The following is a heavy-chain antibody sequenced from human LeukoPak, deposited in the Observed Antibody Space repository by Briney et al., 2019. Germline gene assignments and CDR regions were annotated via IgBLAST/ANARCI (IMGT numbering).Heavy chain of an antibody. V-gene: IGHV1-46*01. Sequence: ASVKVSCTASGYTFTNYYMHWVRQAPGQGLEWMGVIDPNGGGASYPQKVQGRVTMTRDTSTSTVYMELSSLRSEDTAVYYCAAWGSSSSPLPGMDVWGQGITVTVSS. J-gene: IGHJ6*02. CDR2: IDPNGGGA. CDR3: AAWGSSSSPLPGMDV. CDR1: GYTFTNYY. D-gene: IGHD6-13*01.